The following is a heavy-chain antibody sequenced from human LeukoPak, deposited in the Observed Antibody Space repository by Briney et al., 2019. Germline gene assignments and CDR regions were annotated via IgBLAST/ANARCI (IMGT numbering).Heavy chain of an antibody. D-gene: IGHD6-19*01. Sequence: ASVKVSCKVSGYTLTELSMHWVRQAPGKGLEWMGGFDPEDGETIYAQKFQGRVTMTEDTSTDTAYMEPSSLRSEDTAVYYCASSKVAVQWLPHNWFDPWGQGTLVTVSS. CDR1: GYTLTELS. CDR2: FDPEDGET. V-gene: IGHV1-24*01. J-gene: IGHJ5*02. CDR3: ASSKVAVQWLPHNWFDP.